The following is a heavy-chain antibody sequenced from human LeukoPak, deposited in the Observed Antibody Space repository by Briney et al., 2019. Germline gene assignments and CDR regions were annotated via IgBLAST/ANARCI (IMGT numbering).Heavy chain of an antibody. CDR2: IISIFGTA. CDR1: GGTFSSYA. V-gene: IGHV1-69*05. Sequence: SVKVSCKASGGTFSSYAISWVRQAPGQGLEWMGGIISIFGTANYAQKFQGRVTITTDESTSTAYMELSSLRSEDTAVYYCARVNLDRDSSGFAFDYWGQGTLVTVSS. J-gene: IGHJ4*02. CDR3: ARVNLDRDSSGFAFDY. D-gene: IGHD3-22*01.